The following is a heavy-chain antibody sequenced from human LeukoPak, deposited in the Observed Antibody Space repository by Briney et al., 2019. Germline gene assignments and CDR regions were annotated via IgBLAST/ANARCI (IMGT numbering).Heavy chain of an antibody. D-gene: IGHD5-12*01. V-gene: IGHV4-34*01. CDR3: ARVPLWWLTPFDF. Sequence: PSETLSLTCAVSGGSLSPHYWSWIRRPLGKGLEWIGEINNRGTTNYSPSLRGRATISVDTSKNQCSLRLTSVTAADTAMYYCARVPLWWLTPFDFWGQGTLATVSS. J-gene: IGHJ4*02. CDR1: GGSLSPHY. CDR2: INNRGTT.